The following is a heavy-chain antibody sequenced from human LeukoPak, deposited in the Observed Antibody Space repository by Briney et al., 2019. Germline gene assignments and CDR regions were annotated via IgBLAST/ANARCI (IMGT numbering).Heavy chain of an antibody. CDR3: AREFSDYGGNPAYFDY. CDR2: IYTSGST. D-gene: IGHD4-23*01. J-gene: IGHJ4*02. V-gene: IGHV4-61*02. Sequence: SGTLSLTCTVSGGSISSGSYYWSWIRQPAGKGLEWIGRIYTSGSTNYNPSLKSRVTISVDTSKNQFSLKLSSVTAADTAVYYCAREFSDYGGNPAYFDYWGQGTLVTVSS. CDR1: GGSISSGSYY.